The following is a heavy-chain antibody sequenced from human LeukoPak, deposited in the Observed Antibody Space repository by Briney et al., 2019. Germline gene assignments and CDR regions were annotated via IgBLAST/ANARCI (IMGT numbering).Heavy chain of an antibody. CDR3: ARGAGTPKGGFDP. D-gene: IGHD1-1*01. J-gene: IGHJ5*02. Sequence: SETLSLTCTVSGGSVSSGSYYWSWIRQPPGKGLEWIGYIYYSGSTNYNPPLKSRVTISVDTSKNQFSLKLSSVTAADTAVYYCARGAGTPKGGFDPWGQGTLVTVSS. V-gene: IGHV4-61*01. CDR1: GGSVSSGSYY. CDR2: IYYSGST.